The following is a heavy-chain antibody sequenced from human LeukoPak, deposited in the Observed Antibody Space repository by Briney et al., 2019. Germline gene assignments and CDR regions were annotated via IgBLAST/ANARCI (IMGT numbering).Heavy chain of an antibody. CDR3: ARARVGYSSGWSYYFDY. CDR1: GFTVSSNY. Sequence: GGSLRLSCAASGFTVSSNYMSWVRQAPGKGLEWVSVIYSGGSTYYADSVKGRFTISRDNSKNTLSLQMNSLRAEDTAVYYCARARVGYSSGWSYYFDYWGQGTLVTVSS. D-gene: IGHD6-19*01. J-gene: IGHJ4*02. V-gene: IGHV3-66*02. CDR2: IYSGGST.